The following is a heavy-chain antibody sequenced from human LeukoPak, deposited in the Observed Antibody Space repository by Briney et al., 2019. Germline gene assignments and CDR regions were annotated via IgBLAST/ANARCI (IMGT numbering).Heavy chain of an antibody. CDR2: ISWNSGSI. CDR3: AKDLSSGWYGDAFDI. V-gene: IGHV3-9*01. J-gene: IGHJ3*02. Sequence: GGSLRLSCAASGFTFDDYAMHWVQQAPGKGLEWVSGISWNSGSIGYADSVKGRFTISRDNAKNSLYLQMNSLRAEDTALYYCAKDLSSGWYGDAFDIWGQGTMVTVSS. D-gene: IGHD6-19*01. CDR1: GFTFDDYA.